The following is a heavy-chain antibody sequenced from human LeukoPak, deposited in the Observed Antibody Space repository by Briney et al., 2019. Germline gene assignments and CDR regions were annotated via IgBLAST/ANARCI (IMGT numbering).Heavy chain of an antibody. J-gene: IGHJ4*02. Sequence: SETLSLTCTVSGDSITRNYWSWIRQPAGKGLEWIGRIYNSGNTTYSPSLESRVTMPTDTSKNQFSLKLTSVTAADTAVYYCARGSFDSSGYYVFDYWGQGTLVTVSS. V-gene: IGHV4-4*07. CDR2: IYNSGNT. CDR3: ARGSFDSSGYYVFDY. D-gene: IGHD3-22*01. CDR1: GDSITRNY.